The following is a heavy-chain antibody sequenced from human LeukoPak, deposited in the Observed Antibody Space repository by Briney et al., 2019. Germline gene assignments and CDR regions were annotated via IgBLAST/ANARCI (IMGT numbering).Heavy chain of an antibody. J-gene: IGHJ3*02. CDR3: ARDQGIGDASDI. V-gene: IGHV1-69*04. Sequence: GPSVNVSCKASVGTFSSYAISWVRQAPGQGLEWMGRINVILDTANYAQKFQGRVTIIADISTSTSYMELSSLRSEDTAVYYCARDQGIGDASDIWGQGTMVTVSS. CDR2: INVILDTA. CDR1: VGTFSSYA.